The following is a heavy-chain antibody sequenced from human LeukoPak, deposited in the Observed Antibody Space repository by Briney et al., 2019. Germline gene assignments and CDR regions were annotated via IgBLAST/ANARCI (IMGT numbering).Heavy chain of an antibody. V-gene: IGHV3-23*01. CDR2: ISGSGGST. D-gene: IGHD6-13*01. Sequence: GRSLRLSCAASGFTFDDYAMHWVRQAPGKGLEWVSGISGSGGSTYYADSVKGRFTISRDNSKNTLYLQMNSLRAEDTAVYYCAKGSSSWSYNWFDPWGQGTLVTVSS. CDR1: GFTFDDYA. J-gene: IGHJ5*02. CDR3: AKGSSSWSYNWFDP.